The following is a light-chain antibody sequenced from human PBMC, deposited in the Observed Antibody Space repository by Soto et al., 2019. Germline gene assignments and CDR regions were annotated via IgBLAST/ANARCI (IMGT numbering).Light chain of an antibody. CDR1: SSNIGNNY. V-gene: IGLV1-51*01. CDR3: GTWDSSLTVV. Sequence: QSVLTQPPSVSAAPGQRVTISCSGSSSNIGNNYVSWYQQLPGTAPKLLIYDNYKRPSGIPDRFSGSKSGTSATLGITGLQTGDEADYYCGTWDSSLTVVLGGGTKLTVL. J-gene: IGLJ3*02. CDR2: DNY.